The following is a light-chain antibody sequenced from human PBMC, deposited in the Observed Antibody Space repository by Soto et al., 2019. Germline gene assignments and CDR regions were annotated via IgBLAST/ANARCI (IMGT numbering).Light chain of an antibody. Sequence: DIVMTQSPLSLPVTPGEPASISCRSSQSLLHSNGYNYLDWYLQKPGQSPQLLIYLGSNRASWVPDRFSGSGSGTDFTLQISRVEAEDVGVYYCMQALQTPPWTFGQGTKVEV. J-gene: IGKJ1*01. CDR1: QSLLHSNGYNY. V-gene: IGKV2-28*01. CDR2: LGS. CDR3: MQALQTPPWT.